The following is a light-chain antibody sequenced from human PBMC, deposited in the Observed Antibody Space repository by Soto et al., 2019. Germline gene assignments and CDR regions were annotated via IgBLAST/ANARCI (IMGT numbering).Light chain of an antibody. CDR2: DAS. CDR3: QQYDDLPIN. Sequence: DIQMTQSPSSLSASVGDSVTITCQASQNIDKFLNWYQQKPGKAPKLLIDDASNLETGVPSRFSGSGFGTDFSFTISSLQPEDVGTYYCQQYDDLPINFGQGTRLEIK. J-gene: IGKJ5*01. V-gene: IGKV1-33*01. CDR1: QNIDKF.